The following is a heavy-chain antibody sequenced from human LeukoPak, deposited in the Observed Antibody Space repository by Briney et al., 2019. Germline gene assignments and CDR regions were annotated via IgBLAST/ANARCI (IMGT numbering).Heavy chain of an antibody. CDR1: GFTFSSYA. V-gene: IGHV3-30*04. CDR2: ISYDGSNK. CDR3: AKDYYYGSGSPDY. J-gene: IGHJ4*02. D-gene: IGHD3-10*01. Sequence: GRSLRLSCAASGFTFSSYAMHWARQAAGKGLQWVAVISYDGSNKYYADSVKGRFTISRDNSKNTLYLQMNSLRAEDTAVYYCAKDYYYGSGSPDYWGQGTLVTVSS.